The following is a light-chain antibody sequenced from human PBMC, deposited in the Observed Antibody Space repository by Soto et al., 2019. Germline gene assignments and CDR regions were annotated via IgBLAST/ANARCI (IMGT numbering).Light chain of an antibody. CDR1: QRVVNK. CDR2: GAF. CDR3: QQYDSFPFT. J-gene: IGKJ3*01. V-gene: IGKV3-20*01. Sequence: EIVLTQSPGTLSLSPGERATLSCRASQRVVNKVAWYQQRPGQAPRLLIYGAFYRVTATPDRFSGSGSGTDFTLTISRLEPEDFAVYSCQQYDSFPFTFGPGTKVDIK.